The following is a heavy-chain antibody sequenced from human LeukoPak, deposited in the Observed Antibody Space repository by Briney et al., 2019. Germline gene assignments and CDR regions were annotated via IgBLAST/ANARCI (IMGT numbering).Heavy chain of an antibody. V-gene: IGHV3-9*01. CDR2: ITWGRDNL. CDR3: ARAGPGSSWYYYFDY. D-gene: IGHD6-13*01. J-gene: IGHJ4*02. Sequence: SGGSLRLSCAVSGFIFDDYAMHWVRQAPGKGLEWVSGITWGRDNLAYAASVKGRFTISRDNAKNSLYLQMNSLRAEDTAVYYCARAGPGSSWYYYFDYWGQGTLVTVSS. CDR1: GFIFDDYA.